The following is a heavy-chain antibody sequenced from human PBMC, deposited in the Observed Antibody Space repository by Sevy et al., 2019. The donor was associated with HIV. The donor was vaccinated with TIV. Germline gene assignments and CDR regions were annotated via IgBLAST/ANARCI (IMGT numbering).Heavy chain of an antibody. D-gene: IGHD3-22*01. V-gene: IGHV3-23*01. J-gene: IGHJ4*02. Sequence: GGSLRLSCAASGFMFSNYAMNWVRQAPGKGLEWVAGISGTGGSGDKTYYADSVKGRFTISRDDSKNSLYLQLNSLRAEDTAIYYCARKYDSSGYFDYWGQGTLVTVSS. CDR2: ISGTGGSGDKT. CDR1: GFMFSNYA. CDR3: ARKYDSSGYFDY.